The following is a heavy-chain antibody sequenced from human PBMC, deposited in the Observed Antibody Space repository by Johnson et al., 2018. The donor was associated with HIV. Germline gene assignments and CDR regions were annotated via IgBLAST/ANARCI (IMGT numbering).Heavy chain of an antibody. CDR3: ARDGSKFGAFDI. CDR2: ISNDGSNT. Sequence: QVQLVESGGGLVQPGTSLRLSCAASGLTFSHYPMHWVRQAPGKGLEWVAAISNDGSNTYYADSVKGRFTISRDNAKKSLYLQMNSLRAEDTAVYYCARDGSKFGAFDIWGQGTLVTVSS. J-gene: IGHJ3*02. V-gene: IGHV3-30*04. CDR1: GLTFSHYP. D-gene: IGHD3-10*01.